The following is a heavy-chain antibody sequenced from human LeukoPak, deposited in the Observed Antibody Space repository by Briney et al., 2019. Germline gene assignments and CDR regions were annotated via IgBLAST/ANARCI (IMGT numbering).Heavy chain of an antibody. D-gene: IGHD4-17*01. V-gene: IGHV1-18*01. CDR1: GYTFTSYG. CDR3: AKDRDYGDYWPAFDI. J-gene: IGHJ3*02. Sequence: ASVKVSCKASGYTFTSYGISWVRQAPGQGLEWMGWISAYNGNTNYAQKLQGRVTMTTDTSTSTAYMELRSLRSDDTAVYYCAKDRDYGDYWPAFDIWGQGTMVTVSS. CDR2: ISAYNGNT.